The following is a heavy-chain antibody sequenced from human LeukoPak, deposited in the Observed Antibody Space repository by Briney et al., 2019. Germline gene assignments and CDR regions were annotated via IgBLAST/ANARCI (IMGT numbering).Heavy chain of an antibody. CDR2: ISSSGSII. V-gene: IGHV3-48*03. CDR1: GFAFRSYE. CDR3: ARTMWGFDY. D-gene: IGHD7-27*01. Sequence: QPGRSLRLSCASSGFAFRSYEMNWVRQAPGKGLEWVSYISSSGSIIYYADSVKGRFTISRDNAKNSLFLQMNSLRVEDTAVYYCARTMWGFDYWGQGTLVTVSS. J-gene: IGHJ4*02.